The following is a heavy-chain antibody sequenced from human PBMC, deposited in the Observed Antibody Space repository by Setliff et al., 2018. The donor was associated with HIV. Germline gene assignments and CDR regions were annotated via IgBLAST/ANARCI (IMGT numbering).Heavy chain of an antibody. V-gene: IGHV1-3*01. CDR1: GYTFTSYP. CDR3: ARVNGGNTPYYFDS. D-gene: IGHD2-15*01. CDR2: INAGNGHT. Sequence: ASVKVSCKASGYTFTSYPLHWVRQAPGQRLEWMGWINAGNGHTKYSQKFQGRATITADESTSTSSMELSSLGSEDTAVYYCARVNGGNTPYYFDSWGQGTLVTVSS. J-gene: IGHJ4*02.